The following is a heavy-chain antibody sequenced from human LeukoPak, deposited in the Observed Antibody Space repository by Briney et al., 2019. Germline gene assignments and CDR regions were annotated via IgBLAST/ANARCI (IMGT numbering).Heavy chain of an antibody. CDR3: VKDFGRVRGTPDS. J-gene: IGHJ4*02. D-gene: IGHD3-16*01. CDR1: GFVFSIYT. Sequence: GGSLRLSCSASGFVFSIYTMYWVRQAPGKGPEYVSTISGSGNGGSIYYADSVKGRFTISRDDSKSILYLQMNGLRREDTAVYYCVKDFGRVRGTPDSWGQGTLVTVSS. CDR2: ISGSGNGGSI. V-gene: IGHV3-64D*06.